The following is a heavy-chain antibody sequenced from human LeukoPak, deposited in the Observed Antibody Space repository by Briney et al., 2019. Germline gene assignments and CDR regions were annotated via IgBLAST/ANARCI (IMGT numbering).Heavy chain of an antibody. V-gene: IGHV1-69*05. Sequence: AASVKVSCKASGGTFSSYAISWVRQAPGQGLEWMGGIIPIFGTANYAQKFQGRVTITTDESTSTAYTELSSLRSEDTAVYYCARDLGLDAFDIWGQGTMVTVSS. CDR1: GGTFSSYA. J-gene: IGHJ3*02. CDR2: IIPIFGTA. D-gene: IGHD1-26*01. CDR3: ARDLGLDAFDI.